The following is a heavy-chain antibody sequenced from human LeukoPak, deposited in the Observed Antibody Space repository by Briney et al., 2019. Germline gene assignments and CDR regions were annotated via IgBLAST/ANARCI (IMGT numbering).Heavy chain of an antibody. CDR1: GGAISSSGYY. D-gene: IGHD1-26*01. V-gene: IGHV4-39*01. CDR3: ARHEYSGSYYGLSWFVL. J-gene: IGHJ5*02. Sequence: SSETLSLTCTVSGGAISSSGYYWVWIPPPPGKGLEWIASIYYSGSTYYNPFLKSRITISVDTSKTQLSLKMSSLTAADTAVYYCARHEYSGSYYGLSWFVLWGQGTLVTVSS. CDR2: IYYSGST.